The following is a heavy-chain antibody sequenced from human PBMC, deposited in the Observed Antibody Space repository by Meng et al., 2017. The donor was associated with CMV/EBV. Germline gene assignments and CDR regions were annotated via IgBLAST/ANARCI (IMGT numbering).Heavy chain of an antibody. Sequence: ASVKVSCKASGYTFTSYDINWVRQATGQGLEWMGWINPNSGNTGYAQKFQGRVTMTRNTSISTAYMELSSLRSEDTAVYYCARGRSAYYYYGMDVWGQGTTVTVSS. J-gene: IGHJ6*02. V-gene: IGHV1-8*01. D-gene: IGHD5-24*01. CDR3: ARGRSAYYYYGMDV. CDR2: INPNSGNT. CDR1: GYTFTSYD.